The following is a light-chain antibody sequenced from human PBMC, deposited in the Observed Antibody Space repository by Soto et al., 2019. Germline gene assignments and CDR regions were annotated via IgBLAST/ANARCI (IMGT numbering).Light chain of an antibody. CDR2: GAS. CDR3: QQYGSSPPWT. Sequence: EIVLTQSPGTLSLSPGERATLSCRASQSVSSSYLAWYQQKPGQAPRLLIYGASSRATGIPDRFSGSGSGTDFTLNISRLEAEEFAVYYCQQYGSSPPWTFGQGTKVEIK. CDR1: QSVSSSY. V-gene: IGKV3-20*01. J-gene: IGKJ1*01.